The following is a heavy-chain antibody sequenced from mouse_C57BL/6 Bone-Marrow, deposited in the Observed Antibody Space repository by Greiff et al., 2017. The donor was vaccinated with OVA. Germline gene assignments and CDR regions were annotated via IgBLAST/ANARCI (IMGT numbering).Heavy chain of an antibody. CDR2: ISSGSSTI. D-gene: IGHD2-13*01. CDR3: ARRDLDYPYAMDY. V-gene: IGHV5-17*01. J-gene: IGHJ4*01. Sequence: EVKVVDSGGGLVKPGGSLKLSCAASGFTFSDYGMHWVRQAPEKGLEWVAYISSGSSTIYYADTVKGRFTISRDNAKNTLFLQMTSLRSEDTAMYYCARRDLDYPYAMDYWGQGTSVTVSS. CDR1: GFTFSDYG.